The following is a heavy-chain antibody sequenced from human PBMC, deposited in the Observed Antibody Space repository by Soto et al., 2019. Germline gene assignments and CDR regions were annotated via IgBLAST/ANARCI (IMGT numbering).Heavy chain of an antibody. V-gene: IGHV1-69*13. CDR3: ARAITMIARFDY. Sequence: SVKVSCKASGGTFSSYAISWVRQAPGQGLEWMGGIIPIFGTANYAQKFQGRVTITADESTSTAYMELSSLRSEDTAVYYCARAITMIARFDYWGQGTLVTVSS. CDR1: GGTFSSYA. D-gene: IGHD3-22*01. J-gene: IGHJ4*02. CDR2: IIPIFGTA.